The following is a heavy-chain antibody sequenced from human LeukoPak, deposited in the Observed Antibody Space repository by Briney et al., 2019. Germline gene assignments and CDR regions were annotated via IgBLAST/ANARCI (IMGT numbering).Heavy chain of an antibody. CDR1: GFTVSNSF. CDR3: AGGHADSSGSWYGRFDC. Sequence: PGGSLRLSCAASGFTVSNSFMSWVRQAPGKGLEWISVIYSGTYTYYADSVKGRFTISRDNSKNTLYLQMDSLRVEDTAVFYCAGGHADSSGSWYGRFDCWGQGTLVTVSS. J-gene: IGHJ4*02. CDR2: IYSGTYT. D-gene: IGHD6-13*01. V-gene: IGHV3-53*01.